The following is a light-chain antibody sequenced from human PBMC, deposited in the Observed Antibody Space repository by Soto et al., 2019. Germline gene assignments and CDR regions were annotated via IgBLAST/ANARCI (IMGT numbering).Light chain of an antibody. Sequence: EIVLTQSPGTLSLSSGERATLSCRASQSISTSYLAWYQQKPGQAPRLLIYGSSSRATGIPDRFSGSGSGTDFTLTISRLEPEDFAVYYCHQYGSSRGTFGQGTKVDIK. CDR2: GSS. CDR3: HQYGSSRGT. CDR1: QSISTSY. V-gene: IGKV3-20*01. J-gene: IGKJ1*01.